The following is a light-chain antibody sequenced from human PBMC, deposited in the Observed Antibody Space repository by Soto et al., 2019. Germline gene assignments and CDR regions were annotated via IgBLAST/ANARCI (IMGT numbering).Light chain of an antibody. CDR3: EEYDNYPLS. CDR2: AES. Sequence: DIPMPQSPSSLSASVGDRATITCRGSPGISNYLAWCQQKPGKAPKSLIYAESSLQSGVRSKFSASGSGTYFTLTISSLQPEDFANYDGEEYDNYPLSFWGGTNVEIK. V-gene: IGKV1-16*02. CDR1: PGISNY. J-gene: IGKJ4*01.